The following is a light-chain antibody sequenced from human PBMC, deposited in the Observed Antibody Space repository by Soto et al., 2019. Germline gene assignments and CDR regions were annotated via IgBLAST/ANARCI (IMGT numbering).Light chain of an antibody. V-gene: IGLV1-51*01. CDR3: GTWDSSLSAYV. CDR1: SSNIGNNY. Sequence: QSVLTQPPSVSAAPGQTVTISCSGTSSNIGNNYVSWYQQLPGTAPKLLIYDNNKRPSGIPDRFSGSKSGTSATLDITGLQTGDEADYYCGTWDSSLSAYVFGTVTKLTVL. J-gene: IGLJ1*01. CDR2: DNN.